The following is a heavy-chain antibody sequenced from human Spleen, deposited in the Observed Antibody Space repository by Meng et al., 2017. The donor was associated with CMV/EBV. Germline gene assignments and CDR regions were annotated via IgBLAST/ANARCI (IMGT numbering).Heavy chain of an antibody. CDR2: IRYDGSDE. CDR3: AKDHGNYDLERVLDI. Sequence: GESLKISCAASGFTFSSYGMHWVRQAPGKGLEWVAFIRYDGSDEYYADSVKGRFTIPRDNSKNTLYVQMSSLRPEDTAVYFCAKDHGNYDLERVLDIWGQGTMVTVSS. CDR1: GFTFSSYG. V-gene: IGHV3-30*02. D-gene: IGHD3-22*01. J-gene: IGHJ3*02.